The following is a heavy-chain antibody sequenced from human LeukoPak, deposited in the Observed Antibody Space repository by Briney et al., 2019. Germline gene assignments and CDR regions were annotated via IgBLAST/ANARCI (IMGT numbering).Heavy chain of an antibody. V-gene: IGHV3-74*01. CDR1: GFTVSSNY. CDR2: IYTDGSYT. J-gene: IGHJ4*02. D-gene: IGHD3-16*01. Sequence: PGGSLRLSCAASGFTVSSNYMSWVRQAPGKGLVWVSRIYTDGSYTNYADSVKGRFTISRDNAKNTLSLHMNSLRAEDMAVYYCARGDDESLDHWGQGTLVTVSS. CDR3: ARGDDESLDH.